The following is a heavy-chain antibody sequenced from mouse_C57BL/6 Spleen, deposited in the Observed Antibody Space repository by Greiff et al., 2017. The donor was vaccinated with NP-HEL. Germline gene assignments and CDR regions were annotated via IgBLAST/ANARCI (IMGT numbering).Heavy chain of an antibody. CDR3: ARERDGYYGFCDY. CDR2: IYPGSGST. V-gene: IGHV1-55*01. Sequence: VQLQQSGAELVKPGASVKMSCKASGYTFTSYWITWVKQRPGQGLEWIGDIYPGSGSTNYNEKFKSKATLTVDTSSSTAYMQLSSLTSEDSAVYYCARERDGYYGFCDYWGQGTTLTVSS. CDR1: GYTFTSYW. D-gene: IGHD2-3*01. J-gene: IGHJ2*01.